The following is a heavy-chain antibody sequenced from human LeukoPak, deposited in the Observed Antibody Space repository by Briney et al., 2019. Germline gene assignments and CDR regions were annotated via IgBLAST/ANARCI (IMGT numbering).Heavy chain of an antibody. CDR3: ALKVDSSGYYRAPFDY. Sequence: PGGSLRLSCAASGFTFSSYAMHWVRQAPGKGLEWVAVISYDGSNKYYADSVKGRFTISRDNSKNTLYLQMNSLRAEDTAVYYCALKVDSSGYYRAPFDYWGQGTLVTVSS. V-gene: IGHV3-30*04. CDR1: GFTFSSYA. D-gene: IGHD3-22*01. CDR2: ISYDGSNK. J-gene: IGHJ4*02.